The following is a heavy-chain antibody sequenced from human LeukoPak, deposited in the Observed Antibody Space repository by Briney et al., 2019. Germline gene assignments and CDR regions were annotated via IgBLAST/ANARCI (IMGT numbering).Heavy chain of an antibody. CDR1: GGTFSSYA. CDR3: ARDYCSSTSCYSLRGDY. Sequence: ASVKVSCKASGGTFSSYAISWVRQAPGQGLEWMGRIIPILGIANYAQKFQGRVTITADKSTSTAYMELSRLRSDDTAVYYCARDYCSSTSCYSLRGDYWGQGTLVTVSS. V-gene: IGHV1-69*04. D-gene: IGHD2-2*01. J-gene: IGHJ4*02. CDR2: IIPILGIA.